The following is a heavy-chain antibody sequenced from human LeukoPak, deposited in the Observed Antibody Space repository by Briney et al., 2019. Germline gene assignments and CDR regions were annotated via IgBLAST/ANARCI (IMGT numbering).Heavy chain of an antibody. Sequence: ASVKVSCKASGFTFTHSAIQWVRQARGQRLEWIGRIVVGSGNTNYAQKFQERVTITRDMSTTTAYMELRSLRSEDTAIYYCAASPAVITPLWGQGTLVTVSS. CDR3: AASPAVITPL. J-gene: IGHJ4*02. CDR2: IVVGSGNT. V-gene: IGHV1-58*02. D-gene: IGHD4-23*01. CDR1: GFTFTHSA.